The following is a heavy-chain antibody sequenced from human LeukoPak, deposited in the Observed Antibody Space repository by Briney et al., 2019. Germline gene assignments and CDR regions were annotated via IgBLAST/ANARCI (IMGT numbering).Heavy chain of an antibody. CDR1: GFTFSSYW. J-gene: IGHJ4*02. V-gene: IGHV3-7*01. D-gene: IGHD3-16*02. CDR2: IKQDGSEK. CDR3: ARGWAVGGVIVNRGGDY. Sequence: GGSLRLSCAASGFTFSSYWMRWVRQAPGKGLEWVANIKQDGSEKYYVDSVKGRFTISRDNAKNSLYLQMNSLRAEDTAVYYCARGWAVGGVIVNRGGDYWGQGTLVTVSS.